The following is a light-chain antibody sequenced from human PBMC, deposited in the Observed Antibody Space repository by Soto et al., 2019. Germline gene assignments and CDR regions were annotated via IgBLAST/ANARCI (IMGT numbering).Light chain of an antibody. J-gene: IGLJ1*01. CDR1: RNDIGAYEF. V-gene: IGLV2-8*01. CDR2: EVV. Sequence: QSGLTVPLSACGSPEQSVTISCTGTRNDIGAYEFVSWYQHHPGKAPKLIIYEVVQRPSGVPDRFSGSKSGNTASLTVSGXQAADEADYYCKSYAGSNTYVFGTGTKVTV. CDR3: KSYAGSNTYV.